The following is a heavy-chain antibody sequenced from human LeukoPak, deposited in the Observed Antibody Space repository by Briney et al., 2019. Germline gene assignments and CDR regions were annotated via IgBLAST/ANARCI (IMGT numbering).Heavy chain of an antibody. CDR1: GGSISSGDYY. J-gene: IGHJ4*02. CDR2: IYYSGTT. D-gene: IGHD2-2*01. V-gene: IGHV4-30-4*01. CDR3: ARGYCSSTSCLPFDY. Sequence: SETLSLTCTVSGGSISSGDYYWSWIRQPPGKGLEWIGYIYYSGTTYYNPSLKSRVTLSVDTSKNQFSLKLSSVTAADTAVYYCARGYCSSTSCLPFDYWGQGTLVTVSS.